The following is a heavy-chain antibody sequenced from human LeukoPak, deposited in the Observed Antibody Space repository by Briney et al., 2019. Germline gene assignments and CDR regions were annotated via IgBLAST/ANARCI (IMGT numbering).Heavy chain of an antibody. CDR1: GGTFSSYA. J-gene: IGHJ5*02. Sequence: SVKVSCKASGGTFSSYAISWVRQAPGQGLEWMGRIIPIFGTANYAQKFQGRVTITADKSTSTAYMELSSLRSEDTAVYYCARDQAYCGGDCFPTEFDAWGQGTLVTVSS. V-gene: IGHV1-69*06. CDR3: ARDQAYCGGDCFPTEFDA. CDR2: IIPIFGTA. D-gene: IGHD2-21*02.